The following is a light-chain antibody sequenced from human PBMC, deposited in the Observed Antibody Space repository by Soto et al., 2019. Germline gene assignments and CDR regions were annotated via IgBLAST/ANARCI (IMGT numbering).Light chain of an antibody. J-gene: IGLJ2*01. CDR1: SSDVGGYNY. Sequence: QSALTQPPSASGSPGQSVTISCTGTSSDVGGYNYVSWYQLHPGKAPKLMIYEVSKRPSGVPDRFSGSKSGNTASLTVSGLQAEDEADYNCSSYAGSNNLVFGGGTKVTVL. CDR3: SSYAGSNNLV. V-gene: IGLV2-8*01. CDR2: EVS.